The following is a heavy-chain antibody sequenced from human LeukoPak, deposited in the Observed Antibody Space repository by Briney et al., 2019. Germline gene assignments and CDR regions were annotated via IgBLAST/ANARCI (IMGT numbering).Heavy chain of an antibody. CDR3: TRDLHSGILVGDAFDI. CDR1: GFTFGDYA. Sequence: PGGSLRLSCTASGFTFGDYAMSWVRQAPGKGLEWVGFIRSKAYGGTTEYAASVKGRFTISRDDSKSIAYLQMNSLKTEDTAVYYCTRDLHSGILVGDAFDIWGQGTMVTVSS. V-gene: IGHV3-49*04. J-gene: IGHJ3*02. D-gene: IGHD1-26*01. CDR2: IRSKAYGGTT.